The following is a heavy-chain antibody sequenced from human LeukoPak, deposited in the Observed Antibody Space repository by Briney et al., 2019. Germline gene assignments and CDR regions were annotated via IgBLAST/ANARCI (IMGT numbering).Heavy chain of an antibody. CDR3: SRPIAGYSLDY. Sequence: GESLKISCKGSGYSFTSYWIGWVRQMPGRGLEWMGIIYPGDSDTTYSPSFQGQVTISADKSINTVYLQWSCLKASDTAMYYCSRPIAGYSLDYWGQGTLATVSS. CDR1: GYSFTSYW. D-gene: IGHD5-24*01. V-gene: IGHV5-51*01. CDR2: IYPGDSDT. J-gene: IGHJ4*02.